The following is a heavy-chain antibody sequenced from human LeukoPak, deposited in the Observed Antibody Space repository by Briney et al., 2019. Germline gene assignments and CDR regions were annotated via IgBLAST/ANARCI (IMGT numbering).Heavy chain of an antibody. CDR2: ISASGGST. J-gene: IGHJ5*02. CDR1: GFTFSSYA. D-gene: IGHD3-3*01. V-gene: IGHV3-23*01. Sequence: PGGSLRLSCAASGFTFSSYAMTWVRQAPGKGLEGVSGISASGGSTYYADFVKGRFIISRDNSKNTVYMQMNSLRAEDTAVYYCAKGGRSKEYDFVSFAPWGQGTLVTVSS. CDR3: AKGGRSKEYDFVSFAP.